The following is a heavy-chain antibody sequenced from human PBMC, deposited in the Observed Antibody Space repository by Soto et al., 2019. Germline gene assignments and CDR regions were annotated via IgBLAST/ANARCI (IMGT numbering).Heavy chain of an antibody. Sequence: GESLKISCKGSGYSFTSYWIGWVRQMPGKGLEWMGIIYPGDSDTRYSPSSQGQVTISADKSISTAYLQWSSLKASDTAMYYCERHEGYCTNGVCYNLLRPYYYYGMDVWGQGTTVTVSS. CDR2: IYPGDSDT. CDR3: ERHEGYCTNGVCYNLLRPYYYYGMDV. CDR1: GYSFTSYW. V-gene: IGHV5-51*01. J-gene: IGHJ6*02. D-gene: IGHD2-8*01.